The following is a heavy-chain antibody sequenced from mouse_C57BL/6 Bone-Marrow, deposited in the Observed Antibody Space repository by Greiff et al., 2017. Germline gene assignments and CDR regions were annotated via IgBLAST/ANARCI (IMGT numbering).Heavy chain of an antibody. D-gene: IGHD1-1*01. CDR3: ARNYGSSLSYWYFDV. V-gene: IGHV1-77*01. CDR1: GYTFTDYY. CDR2: IGPGSGST. Sequence: QVQLQQSGAELVKPGASVKISCKASGYTFTDYYINWVQQRPGQGLEWIGKIGPGSGSTYYNEKFKGKDTLTADKSSSTAYMQLSSLTSEDSAVYFCARNYGSSLSYWYFDVWGTGTTVTVSS. J-gene: IGHJ1*03.